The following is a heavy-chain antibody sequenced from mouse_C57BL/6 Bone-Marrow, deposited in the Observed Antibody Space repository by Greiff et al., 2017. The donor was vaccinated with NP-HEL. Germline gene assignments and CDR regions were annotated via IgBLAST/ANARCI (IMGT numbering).Heavy chain of an antibody. CDR3: ARGRPRPY. CDR1: GYTFTSYW. V-gene: IGHV1-69*01. Sequence: QVQLQQPGAELVMPGASVKLSCKASGYTFTSYWMHWVKQRPGQGLEWIGEIDPSDSYTNYNQKFKGKSTLPVDNSSSTAYMQLRSLASEDSAVYDGARGRPRPYWGQGPLGTVSA. CDR2: IDPSDSYT. J-gene: IGHJ3*01.